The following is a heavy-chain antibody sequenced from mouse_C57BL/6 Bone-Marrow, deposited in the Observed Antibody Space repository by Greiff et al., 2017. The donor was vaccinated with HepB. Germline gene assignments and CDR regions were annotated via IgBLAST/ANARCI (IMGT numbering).Heavy chain of an antibody. V-gene: IGHV1-81*01. CDR3: ARGATPVNY. Sequence: QVQLKESGAELARPGASVKLSCKASGYTFTSYGISWVKQRTGQGLEWIGEIYPRSGNTYYNDKLKGKATLTADKSSSTAYMELPSLTSEDSAVYFCARGATPVNYGGQGPTLTVSS. D-gene: IGHD1-1*01. CDR1: GYTFTSYG. J-gene: IGHJ2*01. CDR2: IYPRSGNT.